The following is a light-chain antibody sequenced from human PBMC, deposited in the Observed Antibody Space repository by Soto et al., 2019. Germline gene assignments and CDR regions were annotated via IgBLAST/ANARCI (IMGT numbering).Light chain of an antibody. CDR2: DAS. CDR1: QSVSSY. Sequence: EIVLTQSPATLSLSPGERATLSCRASQSVSSYLAWYQQKPGQAPRLLVYDASNRATGIPARFSGSGSGTALPLTISRLEPEDFAVYYCHPRSNWPKYSLRQGTKLEIK. J-gene: IGKJ2*01. CDR3: HPRSNWPKYS. V-gene: IGKV3-11*01.